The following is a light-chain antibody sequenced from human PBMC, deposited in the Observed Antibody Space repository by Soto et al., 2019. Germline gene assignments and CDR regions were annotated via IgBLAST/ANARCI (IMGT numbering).Light chain of an antibody. Sequence: EIVLTQSPATLSLSPGERATLSCRASQSVSRYLAWYQQKPGQAPRLLIYDASTRATGIPARFSGSGSGTDFTLTISSLEPEDFAVYYCQQRSNWVFTFGPGTKVDIK. CDR1: QSVSRY. CDR2: DAS. CDR3: QQRSNWVFT. J-gene: IGKJ3*01. V-gene: IGKV3-11*01.